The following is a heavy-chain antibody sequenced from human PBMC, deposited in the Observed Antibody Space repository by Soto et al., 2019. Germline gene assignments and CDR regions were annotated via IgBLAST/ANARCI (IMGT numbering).Heavy chain of an antibody. J-gene: IGHJ2*01. D-gene: IGHD2-8*01. CDR3: ATLSRNGFVGLWNFDL. CDR2: IMPVFGTA. CDR1: GDTFSSYT. Sequence: QVQLVQSGSEVRKPGSSVKFSCKASGDTFSSYTFAWVRQAPGQGLQWVGGIMPVFGTAYYAQNFQGRVTMTADESTSTVYMELSSLRSDDSAVFYCATLSRNGFVGLWNFDLWGRGTLVTVSS. V-gene: IGHV1-69*01.